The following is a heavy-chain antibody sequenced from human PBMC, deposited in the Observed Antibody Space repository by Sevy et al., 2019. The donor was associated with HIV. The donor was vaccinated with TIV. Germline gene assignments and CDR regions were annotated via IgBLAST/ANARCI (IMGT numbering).Heavy chain of an antibody. CDR3: AREKPTMIVSLGGFDY. D-gene: IGHD3-22*01. J-gene: IGHJ4*02. V-gene: IGHV3-30*04. CDR2: ISYDGSNK. Sequence: GGSLRLSCAASGFTFSSYAMHWVRQAPGKGLEWEAVISYDGSNKYYADSVKCRFTISRDNSKNTLYLQMNSLRAEDTAVYYCAREKPTMIVSLGGFDYWGQGTLVTVSS. CDR1: GFTFSSYA.